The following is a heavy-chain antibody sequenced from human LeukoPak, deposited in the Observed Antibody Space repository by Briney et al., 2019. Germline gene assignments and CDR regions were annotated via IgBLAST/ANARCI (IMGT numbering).Heavy chain of an antibody. V-gene: IGHV4-31*01. J-gene: IGHJ4*02. CDR2: IYYSGST. CDR1: GGSIGSGGYY. D-gene: IGHD2-2*01. Sequence: PSQTLSLTCTVSGGSIGSGGYYWSWIRQHPGKGLEWIGYIYYSGSTYYNPSLRSQVNISLDTSKNQFSLKLSSVTAADTAVYYCARWVPNCSSTSCESGYFDYWGQGTLVTVSS. CDR3: ARWVPNCSSTSCESGYFDY.